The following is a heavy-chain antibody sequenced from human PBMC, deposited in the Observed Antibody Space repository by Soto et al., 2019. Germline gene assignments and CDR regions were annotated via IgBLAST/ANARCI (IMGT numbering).Heavy chain of an antibody. D-gene: IGHD3-10*01. CDR3: AVVRPNYGMDV. Sequence: EVQLVESGGGLVKPGGSLRLSCAASGFTFSSYSMNWVRQAPGKGLEWVSSISSSSSYIYYADSVKGRFTISRDNAKNSLYRQMNSLRAEDTAVYYCAVVRPNYGMDVWGQGTTVTVSS. CDR2: ISSSSSYI. CDR1: GFTFSSYS. J-gene: IGHJ6*02. V-gene: IGHV3-21*01.